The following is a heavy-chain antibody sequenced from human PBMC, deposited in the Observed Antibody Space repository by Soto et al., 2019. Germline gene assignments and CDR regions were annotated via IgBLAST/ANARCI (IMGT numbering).Heavy chain of an antibody. V-gene: IGHV4-34*01. CDR1: GGSITDYY. D-gene: IGHD3-3*01. J-gene: IGHJ4*02. Sequence: SETLSRACGVSGGSITDYYCSWVRQAPGKVLEWIGEINHSGSTNNNPSLKSRVTISLDTSKRRVSLRLASVTAADTAVYYCAREPHDFWSGYYLYWSQGTLVTVSS. CDR3: AREPHDFWSGYYLY. CDR2: INHSGST.